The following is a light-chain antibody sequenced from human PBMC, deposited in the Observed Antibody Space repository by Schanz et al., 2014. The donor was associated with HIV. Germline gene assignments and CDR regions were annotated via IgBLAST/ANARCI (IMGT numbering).Light chain of an antibody. CDR2: DVS. Sequence: QSALTQPASVSGSPGQSITISCTGTSSDVGGYNYVSWYQQHPGKAPKLMIYDVSNRPSGISNRFSGSKSGNTASLTISGLQAEDEADYYCSSYAGKNNLGVFGTGTKLTVL. CDR3: SSYAGKNNLGV. V-gene: IGLV2-14*01. CDR1: SSDVGGYNY. J-gene: IGLJ1*01.